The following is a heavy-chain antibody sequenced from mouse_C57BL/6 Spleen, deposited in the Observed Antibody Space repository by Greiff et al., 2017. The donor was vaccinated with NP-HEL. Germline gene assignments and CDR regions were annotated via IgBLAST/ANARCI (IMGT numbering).Heavy chain of an antibody. V-gene: IGHV1-42*01. Sequence: VQLKESGPELVKPGASVKISCKASGYSFTGYYMNWVKQSPEKSLEWIGEINPSTGGTTYNQKFKAKATLTVDKSSSTAYMQLKSLTSEDSAVYYCASSYGYWGQGTTLTVSS. CDR3: ASSYGY. J-gene: IGHJ2*01. CDR1: GYSFTGYY. CDR2: INPSTGGT. D-gene: IGHD1-1*01.